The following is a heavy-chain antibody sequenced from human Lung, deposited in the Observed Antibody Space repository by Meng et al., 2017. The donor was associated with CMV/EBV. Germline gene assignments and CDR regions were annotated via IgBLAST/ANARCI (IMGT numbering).Heavy chain of an antibody. Sequence: GGSXRLXCAASGFSFSDYAMHWVRQAPGKGLEWVTFNRHDGTNKYYAESVKGQFTISRDNSKSTLYLHMNRLRPEETAVYYCAKGERQFCSSFNCHYQYYGMDVWXQGTXVTVAS. D-gene: IGHD3-3*01. CDR3: AKGERQFCSSFNCHYQYYGMDV. CDR2: NRHDGTNK. J-gene: IGHJ6*02. CDR1: GFSFSDYA. V-gene: IGHV3-30*02.